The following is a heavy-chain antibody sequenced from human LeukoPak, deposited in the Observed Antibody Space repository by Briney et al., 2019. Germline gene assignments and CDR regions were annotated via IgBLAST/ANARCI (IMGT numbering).Heavy chain of an antibody. D-gene: IGHD3-10*01. Sequence: GGSLRLSCAASGFTFSSYSMNWVRQAPGKGLEWVSYISSSSSYIYYADSVKGRFPISRDNAKNSLSLQMNSLRAEDRAVYYCARDAVPSSGGDYWGQGALVTVSS. CDR3: ARDAVPSSGGDY. V-gene: IGHV3-21*01. CDR1: GFTFSSYS. CDR2: ISSSSSYI. J-gene: IGHJ4*02.